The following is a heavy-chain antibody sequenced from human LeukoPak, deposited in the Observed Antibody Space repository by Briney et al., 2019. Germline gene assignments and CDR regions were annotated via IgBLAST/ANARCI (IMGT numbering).Heavy chain of an antibody. CDR3: AKDRGHLWLHPFDY. CDR2: IRYDGSNK. V-gene: IGHV3-30*02. Sequence: GGSLRLSCAASGFTFSSYGMHWVRQASGKGLEWVAFIRYDGSNKYYADSVKGRFTISRDNSKNTLYLQMNSLRAEDTAVYYCAKDRGHLWLHPFDYWGQGTLVTVSS. D-gene: IGHD5-18*01. CDR1: GFTFSSYG. J-gene: IGHJ4*02.